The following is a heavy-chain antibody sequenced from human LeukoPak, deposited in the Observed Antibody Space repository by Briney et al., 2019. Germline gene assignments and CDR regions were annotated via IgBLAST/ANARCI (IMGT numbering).Heavy chain of an antibody. D-gene: IGHD3-9*01. CDR3: ARDALRYFDWLAGSWYYYYGMDV. CDR1: GFTFSSYA. Sequence: GGSLRLSCAASGFTFSSYAMHWVRQAPGKGLEWVAVIWYDGISKYCADSVKGRFTTSRDNSKNTLYLQMNSLRAEDTAVYYCARDALRYFDWLAGSWYYYYGMDVWGQGTTVTVSS. CDR2: IWYDGISK. J-gene: IGHJ6*02. V-gene: IGHV3-33*08.